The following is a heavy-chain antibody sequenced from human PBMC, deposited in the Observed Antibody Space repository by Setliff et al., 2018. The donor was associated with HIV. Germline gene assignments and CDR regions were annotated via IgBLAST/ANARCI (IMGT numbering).Heavy chain of an antibody. V-gene: IGHV1-2*02. CDR3: ARGGDDYGPGTWAFDS. Sequence: ASVKVSCKASGYNFNAYYVHWVRQAPGQGLEWMGWINGNSGGTNYAQKFQGRVTMTRDTSTKTAYMELTRLRSDDTAVYSCARGGDDYGPGTWAFDSWGQGTLVTVSS. CDR2: INGNSGGT. D-gene: IGHD3-10*01. CDR1: GYNFNAYY. J-gene: IGHJ4*02.